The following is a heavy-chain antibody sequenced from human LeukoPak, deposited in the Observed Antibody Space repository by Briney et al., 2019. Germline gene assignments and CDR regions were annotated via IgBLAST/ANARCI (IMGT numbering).Heavy chain of an antibody. Sequence: GGSLRLSCAASGFTVSSNYMSWVRQAPGKGLEWVGRIKSNADGGTTDYAAPVKGRFAISRDDSKNTLYLEMNSLKTEDTAMYYCATPNRWYKFDYWGQGTLVTVSS. J-gene: IGHJ4*02. D-gene: IGHD1-1*01. V-gene: IGHV3-15*01. CDR1: GFTVSSNY. CDR2: IKSNADGGTT. CDR3: ATPNRWYKFDY.